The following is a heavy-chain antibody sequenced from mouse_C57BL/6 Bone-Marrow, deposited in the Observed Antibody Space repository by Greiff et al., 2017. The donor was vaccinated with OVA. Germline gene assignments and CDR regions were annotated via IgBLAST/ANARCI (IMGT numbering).Heavy chain of an antibody. CDR1: GFSLTSYG. Sequence: VKLVESGPGLVAPSQSLSITCTVSGFSLTSYGVDWVRQSPGKGLEWLGVIWGVGSTNYNSALKSRLSISKVNSKSHVFLKMNSLQTDDTAMYYCARRVYYYGSRCAYWGQGTLVTVSA. D-gene: IGHD1-1*01. J-gene: IGHJ3*01. CDR2: IWGVGST. V-gene: IGHV2-6*01. CDR3: ARRVYYYGSRCAY.